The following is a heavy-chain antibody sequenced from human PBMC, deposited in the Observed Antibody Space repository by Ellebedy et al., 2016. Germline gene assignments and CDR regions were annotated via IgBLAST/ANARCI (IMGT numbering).Heavy chain of an antibody. CDR1: GFTFSSYW. V-gene: IGHV3-7*04. CDR2: IKQDGSEK. J-gene: IGHJ6*02. Sequence: GGSLRLSCAASGFTFSSYWMSWVRQAPGKGLEWVANIKQDGSEKYYVDSVKGRFTISRDNAKNSLYLQMNSLRAEDTAVYYCARLVVAATDGMDVWGQGTTVTVSS. CDR3: ARLVVAATDGMDV. D-gene: IGHD2-15*01.